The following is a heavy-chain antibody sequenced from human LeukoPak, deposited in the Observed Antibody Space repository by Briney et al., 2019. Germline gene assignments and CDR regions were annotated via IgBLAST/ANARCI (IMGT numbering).Heavy chain of an antibody. CDR2: IDYRGRT. CDR1: GDSISSSNFH. D-gene: IGHD5-18*01. CDR3: VRRVNTYGGWFDR. J-gene: IGHJ5*02. Sequence: SETLSLTCSVSGDSISSSNFHWGWIRPSPGKGLEWIGTIDYRGRTFYNPSLNNRVTISADTSRNQLSLKLSSVTATDTAIHYCVRRVNTYGGWFDRWGQGALVTVSS. V-gene: IGHV4-39*01.